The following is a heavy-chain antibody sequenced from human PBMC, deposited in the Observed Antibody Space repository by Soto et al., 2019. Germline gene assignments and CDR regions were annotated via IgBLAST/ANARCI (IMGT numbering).Heavy chain of an antibody. CDR3: VRGTPTPGLDI. D-gene: IGHD1-1*01. J-gene: IGHJ6*02. CDR1: GFRFSGYP. Sequence: PGGALRLSCVDSGFRFSGYPLNWVRQAPGQGLEWVANINRSGTSTHYVDSVRGRSSTSRDNTRNSFYLNMDSLRVGDTATYYCVRGTPTPGLDIWGRGTTVTVSS. V-gene: IGHV3-7*03. CDR2: INRSGTST.